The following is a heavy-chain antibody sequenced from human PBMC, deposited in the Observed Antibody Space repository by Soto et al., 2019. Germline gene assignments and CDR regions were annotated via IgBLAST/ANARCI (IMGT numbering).Heavy chain of an antibody. V-gene: IGHV1-18*01. Sequence: ASVKVSCKASGYTFTSYGISWVRQAPGQGLEWMGWISAYNGNTNYAQKLQGRVTMTTDTSTSTAYMELRSLRSDDTAVYYCARDQGGSSWWLRYYYGMDVWGQGTTVTVSS. CDR3: ARDQGGSSWWLRYYYGMDV. CDR1: GYTFTSYG. J-gene: IGHJ6*02. D-gene: IGHD6-6*01. CDR2: ISAYNGNT.